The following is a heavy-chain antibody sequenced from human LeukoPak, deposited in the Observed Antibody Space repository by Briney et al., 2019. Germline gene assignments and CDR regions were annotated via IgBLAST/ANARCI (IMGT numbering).Heavy chain of an antibody. Sequence: GGSLRLSCAASGFTFSSYSMNWVRQAPGKGLEWVSYISSSSTIYYADSVKGRFTISRDNAKNSLYLQMNSLRAEDTAVYYCVPEWSGFDYWGQGTLVTVSS. CDR2: ISSSSTI. D-gene: IGHD3-3*01. V-gene: IGHV3-48*01. J-gene: IGHJ4*02. CDR3: VPEWSGFDY. CDR1: GFTFSSYS.